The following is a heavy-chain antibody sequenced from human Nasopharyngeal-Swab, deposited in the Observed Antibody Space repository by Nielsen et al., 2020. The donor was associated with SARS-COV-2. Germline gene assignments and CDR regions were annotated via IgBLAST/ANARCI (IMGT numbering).Heavy chain of an antibody. CDR1: GFTFTSSA. CDR2: IVVGSGNT. J-gene: IGHJ4*02. Sequence: SVKVSCKASGFTFTSSAVQWVRQARGQRLEWIGWIVVGSGNTNYAQKLQERVTITRDMSTSTAYMELSSLRSEDTAVYYCAAIKYCSGGSCYGGASDYWGQGTLVTVSS. V-gene: IGHV1-58*01. D-gene: IGHD2-15*01. CDR3: AAIKYCSGGSCYGGASDY.